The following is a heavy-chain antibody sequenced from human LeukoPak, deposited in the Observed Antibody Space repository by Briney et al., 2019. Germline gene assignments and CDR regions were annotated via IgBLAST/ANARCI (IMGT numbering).Heavy chain of an antibody. J-gene: IGHJ4*02. CDR1: GFTFSSYA. D-gene: IGHD6-19*01. Sequence: GGSLRLSSAASGFTFSSYAMSWVRQAPGKGLEWVSAISGSGGSTYYADSVKGRFTISRDNSKNTLYLQMNSLRAEDTAVYYCAREGPSYSSGWYVSYFDYWGQGTLVTVSS. CDR2: ISGSGGST. CDR3: AREGPSYSSGWYVSYFDY. V-gene: IGHV3-23*01.